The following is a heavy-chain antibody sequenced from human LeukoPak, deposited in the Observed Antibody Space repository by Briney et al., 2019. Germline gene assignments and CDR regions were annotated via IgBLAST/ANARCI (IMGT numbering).Heavy chain of an antibody. J-gene: IGHJ5*02. V-gene: IGHV3-23*01. CDR2: ISGSGGST. CDR1: GFTFSSYA. Sequence: GGSLRLSCAASGFTFSSYAMSWVRQAPGKGLEWVSAISGSGGSTYYADSVKGRFTISRDNSKNTLYLQMNSLRAEDTAVYYCAKDNFRCSSTSCYVAWGQGTLVTVSS. CDR3: AKDNFRCSSTSCYVA. D-gene: IGHD2-2*01.